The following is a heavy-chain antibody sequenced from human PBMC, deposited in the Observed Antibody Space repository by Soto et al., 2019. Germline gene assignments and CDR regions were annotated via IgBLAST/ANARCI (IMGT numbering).Heavy chain of an antibody. Sequence: ASVKLSCTASGDTFTSYAMHWVRQAPGQRLEWMGWINAGNGNTKYSQKFQGRVTITRDTSASTAYMELSSLRSEDTAVYYCARGSGSSGYSNWFDPWGQGTLVTVSS. V-gene: IGHV1-3*01. CDR1: GDTFTSYA. CDR2: INAGNGNT. J-gene: IGHJ5*02. CDR3: ARGSGSSGYSNWFDP. D-gene: IGHD3-22*01.